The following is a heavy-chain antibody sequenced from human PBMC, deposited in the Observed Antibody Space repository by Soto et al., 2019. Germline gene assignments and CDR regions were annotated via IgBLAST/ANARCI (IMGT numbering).Heavy chain of an antibody. V-gene: IGHV5-51*01. J-gene: IGHJ5*02. D-gene: IGHD3-9*01. Sequence: GESLKISCKGSGYSFTSYWIGWVRQMPWKGLEWMGIIYPGDSDTRYSPSFQGQVTISADKSISTAYLQWSSLKASDTAMYYCARLTYYDILTGYYKGGNWFDPWGQGTLVTVSS. CDR3: ARLTYYDILTGYYKGGNWFDP. CDR2: IYPGDSDT. CDR1: GYSFTSYW.